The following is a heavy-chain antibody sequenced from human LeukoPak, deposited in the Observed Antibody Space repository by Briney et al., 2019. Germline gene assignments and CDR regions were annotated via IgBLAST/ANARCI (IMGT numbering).Heavy chain of an antibody. CDR2: IWNDGSNK. V-gene: IGHV3-33*01. CDR3: ARASGSYDY. Sequence: GGSLRLSCAASGFTFSIYGMHWVRQSPGKGLEWVAVIWNDGSNKYYANSVKGRFTISRDNSKNTLFLQMNSLRAEDTAVYYCARASGSYDYWGQGTLVTVSS. J-gene: IGHJ4*02. D-gene: IGHD1-26*01. CDR1: GFTFSIYG.